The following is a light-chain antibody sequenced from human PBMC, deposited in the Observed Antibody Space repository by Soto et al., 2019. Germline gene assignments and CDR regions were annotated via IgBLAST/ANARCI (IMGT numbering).Light chain of an antibody. J-gene: IGLJ1*01. V-gene: IGLV2-8*01. CDR3: CSFTDGNNLV. Sequence: QSVLTQSPSASGSPGQSVTISCTGTSSDIGGYNSVSWYQQHPGKAPKVMIYDVTRRPSGAPDRFSGSKSGNTASLTVSALQAEDEADYYCCSFTDGNNLVFGTGTKVTVL. CDR2: DVT. CDR1: SSDIGGYNS.